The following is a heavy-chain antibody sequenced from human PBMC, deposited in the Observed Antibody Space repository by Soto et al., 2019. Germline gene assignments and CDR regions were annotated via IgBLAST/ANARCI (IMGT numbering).Heavy chain of an antibody. J-gene: IGHJ4*02. CDR1: GFTFSSYS. Sequence: EVQLVESGGGLVKPGGSLRLSCAASGFTFSSYSMNWVRQAPGKGLEWVSSISSSSSYIYYADSVKGRFTISRDNAKNLQSLQMNSLRAEDTAVYYCATMTTVTSDYWGQGTLVTVSS. D-gene: IGHD4-4*01. CDR3: ATMTTVTSDY. V-gene: IGHV3-21*01. CDR2: ISSSSSYI.